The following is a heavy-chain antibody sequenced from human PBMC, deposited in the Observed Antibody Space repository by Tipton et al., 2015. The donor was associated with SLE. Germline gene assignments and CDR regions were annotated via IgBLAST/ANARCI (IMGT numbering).Heavy chain of an antibody. CDR2: IYYSGST. D-gene: IGHD6-19*01. J-gene: IGHJ3*02. Sequence: LRLSCTVSGGSISSSSYYWGWIRQPPGKGLEWIGSIYYSGSTYYNPSLKSRVTISVDTSKNQFSLNLTSVTAADTAVYYCARNEQWLVLPDAFDIWGQGTMVTVSS. V-gene: IGHV4-39*07. CDR3: ARNEQWLVLPDAFDI. CDR1: GGSISSSSYY.